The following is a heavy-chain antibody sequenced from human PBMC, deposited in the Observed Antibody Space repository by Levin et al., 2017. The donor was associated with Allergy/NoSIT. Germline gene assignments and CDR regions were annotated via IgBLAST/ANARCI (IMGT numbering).Heavy chain of an antibody. V-gene: IGHV2-70*11. J-gene: IGHJ4*02. CDR3: ARIVSGGSGTYDLDY. D-gene: IGHD3-10*01. Sequence: SGPTLVKPTQTLTLTCTFSGFSLGTTGMSVHWIRQPPGKALEWLAGIDSDDDKSYSTSLKTRLTISKDTSKNQVVLTMTNMDPVDTATYYCARIVSGGSGTYDLDYWGQGTLVTVSS. CDR2: IDSDDDK. CDR1: GFSLGTTGMS.